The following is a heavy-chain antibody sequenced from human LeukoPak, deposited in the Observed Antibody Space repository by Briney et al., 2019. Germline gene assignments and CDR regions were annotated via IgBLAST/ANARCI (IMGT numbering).Heavy chain of an antibody. CDR1: GYTFTGYY. D-gene: IGHD2-21*01. J-gene: IGHJ6*02. CDR2: INTNTGNP. V-gene: IGHV7-4-1*02. Sequence: GASVKVSCKASGYTFTGYYMHWVRQAPGQGLEWMGWINTNTGNPTYAQGFTGRFVFSLDTSVSTAYLQISSLKAEDTAVYYCARDRDGILWWWMSDYYYYYGMDVWGQGTTVTVSS. CDR3: ARDRDGILWWWMSDYYYYYGMDV.